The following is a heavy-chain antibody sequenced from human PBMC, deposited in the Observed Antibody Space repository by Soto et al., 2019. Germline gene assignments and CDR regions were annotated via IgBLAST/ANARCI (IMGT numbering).Heavy chain of an antibody. Sequence: SETLSLTCTVSGGSVSSGSYYWSWIRQPPGKGLEWIGYIYYSGSTNYNPSLKSRVTISVDTSKNQFSLKLSSVTAADTAVYYCVRGPHYDFWSGNDYWGQGTLVTVSS. V-gene: IGHV4-61*01. CDR1: GGSVSSGSYY. J-gene: IGHJ4*02. CDR3: VRGPHYDFWSGNDY. D-gene: IGHD3-3*01. CDR2: IYYSGST.